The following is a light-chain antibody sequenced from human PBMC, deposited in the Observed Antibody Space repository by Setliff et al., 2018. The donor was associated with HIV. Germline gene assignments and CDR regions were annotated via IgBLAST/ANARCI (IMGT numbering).Light chain of an antibody. CDR1: SSDVGGYNS. CDR2: EVS. Sequence: QSVLTQPASVSGSPGQSITISCTGTSSDVGGYNSVSWYQQHPGKAPKLLIYEVSNRPSGVSNRFSGSKSGNAASLTISGLQAEDEADYYCTSYTSSSTLEVFGGGTKLTVL. V-gene: IGLV2-14*01. J-gene: IGLJ2*01. CDR3: TSYTSSSTLEV.